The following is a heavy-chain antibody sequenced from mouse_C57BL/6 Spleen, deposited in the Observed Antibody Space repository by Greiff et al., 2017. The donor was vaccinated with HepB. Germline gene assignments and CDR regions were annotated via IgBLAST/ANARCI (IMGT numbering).Heavy chain of an antibody. Sequence: VQLQQSGPELVKPGASVKISCKASGYTFTDYYMNWVKQSHGKSLEWIGDINPNNGGTSYNQKFKGKATLTVDKSSSTAYMELRSLTSEDSAVYYCARSGYYGYDGYWGQGTTLTVSS. CDR1: GYTFTDYY. V-gene: IGHV1-26*01. D-gene: IGHD2-2*01. CDR3: ARSGYYGYDGY. CDR2: INPNNGGT. J-gene: IGHJ2*01.